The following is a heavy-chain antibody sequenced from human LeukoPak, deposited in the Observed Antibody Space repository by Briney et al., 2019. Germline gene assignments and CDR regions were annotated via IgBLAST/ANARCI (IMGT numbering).Heavy chain of an antibody. D-gene: IGHD6-13*01. CDR2: IYSGGST. J-gene: IGHJ4*02. CDR1: AFTVSNNY. CDR3: ARDPFSSSWYY. V-gene: IGHV3-53*01. Sequence: GGSLRLSCAASAFTVSNNYMNWVRQAPGKGLEWVSVIYSGGSTYYADSVKGRFTISRDNAKNSLYLQMNSLRAEDTAVYYCARDPFSSSWYYWGQGTLVTVSS.